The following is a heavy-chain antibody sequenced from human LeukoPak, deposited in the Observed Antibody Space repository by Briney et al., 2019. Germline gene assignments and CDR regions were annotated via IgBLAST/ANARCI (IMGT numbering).Heavy chain of an antibody. CDR1: GFAFSSNA. Sequence: GGSLRLSCAASGFAFSSNAMHWVRQAPGKGLEWEADMSHDGKKINYADSVKGRFAISRDNSKNTLYLQMNSLRPEDTAIYYCVTDITMVRGGSWGQGTLVIVSS. CDR3: VTDITMVRGGS. J-gene: IGHJ4*02. V-gene: IGHV3-30*09. D-gene: IGHD3-10*01. CDR2: MSHDGKKI.